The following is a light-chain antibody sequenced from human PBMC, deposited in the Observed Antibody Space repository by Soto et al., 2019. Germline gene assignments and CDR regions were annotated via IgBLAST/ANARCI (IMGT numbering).Light chain of an antibody. V-gene: IGKV3-15*01. CDR1: QSARTF. CDR2: GAS. CDR3: QQYNNWPRT. J-gene: IGKJ1*01. Sequence: IVLTQSPATLSLSPGERVTLSCRASQSARTFLAWYQQKPGQAPRLLIYGASTRATGIPARFSGSGSGTEFTLTFSSLQSEDFAVYYCQQYNNWPRTFGQGTKVDIK.